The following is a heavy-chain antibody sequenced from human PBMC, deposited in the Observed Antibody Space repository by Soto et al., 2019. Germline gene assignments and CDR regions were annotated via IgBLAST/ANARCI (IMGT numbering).Heavy chain of an antibody. CDR1: QFTFSTYA. J-gene: IGHJ4*02. CDR3: AKVHGSGNYHNFPDY. D-gene: IGHD3-10*01. Sequence: GGSLRLSCAASQFTFSTYAITWVRQAPGKGLEWVSLISGSGGSTYYADSVKGRFTISRDNSKDTLYLQMDSLRADGTAVYYCAKVHGSGNYHNFPDYWGQGTLVTVSS. V-gene: IGHV3-23*01. CDR2: ISGSGGST.